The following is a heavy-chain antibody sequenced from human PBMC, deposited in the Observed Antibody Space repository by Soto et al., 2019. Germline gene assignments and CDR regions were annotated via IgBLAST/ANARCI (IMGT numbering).Heavy chain of an antibody. J-gene: IGHJ4*02. CDR1: GYTFTDLG. D-gene: IGHD2-2*01. Sequence: QVQLVQSGAEVKKPGGSVKVSCMASGYTFTDLGISWVRQAPGQGLEWMGWSSTYNGDTRYAQKAQDRVTLTTDTSTSTAYMELRSLRSDDTAVYYCAREYCTRSSCYGVDYWSQGTLVTVSS. V-gene: IGHV1-18*01. CDR2: SSTYNGDT. CDR3: AREYCTRSSCYGVDY.